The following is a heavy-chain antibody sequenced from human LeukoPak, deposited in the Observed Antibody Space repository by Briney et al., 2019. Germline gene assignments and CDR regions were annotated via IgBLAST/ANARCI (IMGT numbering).Heavy chain of an antibody. J-gene: IGHJ4*02. D-gene: IGHD6-13*01. CDR3: ARDHYNKSWYKY. CDR1: GDSISSSGRFY. V-gene: IGHV4-39*02. CDR2: MDYSGTT. Sequence: SETLSLTCTVSGDSISSSGRFYWGWLRQPPGKGLKWIGSMDYSGTTDYNPSLKSRVTLSVDTSKDQFSLKLTSVTAADTALYYCARDHYNKSWYKYWGQGTLVTVSS.